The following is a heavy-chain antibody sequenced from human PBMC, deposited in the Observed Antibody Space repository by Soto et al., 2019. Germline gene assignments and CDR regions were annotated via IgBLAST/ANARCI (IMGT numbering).Heavy chain of an antibody. CDR1: GGSISSGGYY. D-gene: IGHD4-17*01. J-gene: IGHJ5*02. CDR3: ARDSDYGGNSGVFWFDP. Sequence: QVQLQESGPGLVKPSQTLSLTCTVSGGSISSGGYYWSWIRQHPGKGLEWIGYIYYSGSTYYNPSLKSRVTISVYTSKNQFSLKLSSVTAADTAVYYCARDSDYGGNSGVFWFDPWGQGTLVTVSS. V-gene: IGHV4-31*03. CDR2: IYYSGST.